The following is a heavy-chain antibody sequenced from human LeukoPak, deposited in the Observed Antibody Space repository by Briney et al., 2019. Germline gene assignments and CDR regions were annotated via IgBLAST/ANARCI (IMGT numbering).Heavy chain of an antibody. CDR1: GGSISSYY. Sequence: SETLSLTCTVSGGSISSYYWSWIRQPPGKGLECIGYIYNSGSTNYNPSLKSRVTMSVDTSKTQVSLKLSSVTAADTAVYYCARESGSYYPYFDYWGQGTLVTVSS. V-gene: IGHV4-4*08. J-gene: IGHJ4*02. CDR3: ARESGSYYPYFDY. CDR2: IYNSGST. D-gene: IGHD1-26*01.